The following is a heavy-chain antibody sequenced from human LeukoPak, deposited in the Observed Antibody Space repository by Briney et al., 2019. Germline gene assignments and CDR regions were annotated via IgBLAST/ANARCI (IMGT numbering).Heavy chain of an antibody. CDR3: AKDRKNLARYSGSPRFVDY. CDR2: ISGSGGST. Sequence: GGSLRLSCAASGFTFSSYAMSWVRQAPGKGLEWVSAISGSGGSTYYADSVKGRFTISRDNSKNTLYLQMNSLRAEDTAVYYCAKDRKNLARYSGSPRFVDYWGQGTLVTVSS. CDR1: GFTFSSYA. V-gene: IGHV3-23*01. D-gene: IGHD5-12*01. J-gene: IGHJ4*02.